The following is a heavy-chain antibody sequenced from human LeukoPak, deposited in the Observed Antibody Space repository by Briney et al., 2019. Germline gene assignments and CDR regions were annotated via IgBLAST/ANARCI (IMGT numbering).Heavy chain of an antibody. CDR1: GFSFSGYW. Sequence: GGSLRLSCAASGFSFSGYWMHWVRQAPGKGLEWVSAISGSGGSTYYADSVKGRFTISRDNSKNTQYLQMNSLRAEDTAIYYCLGYCSGGRCYSGGHWGQGTLVTVSS. J-gene: IGHJ4*02. CDR3: LGYCSGGRCYSGGH. D-gene: IGHD2-15*01. V-gene: IGHV3-23*01. CDR2: ISGSGGST.